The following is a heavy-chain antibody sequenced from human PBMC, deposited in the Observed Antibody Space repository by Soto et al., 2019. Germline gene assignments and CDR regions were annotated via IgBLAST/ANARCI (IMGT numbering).Heavy chain of an antibody. V-gene: IGHV4-59*01. Sequence: QVHLQESGPGLVKPSETLSLTCTVSGGSISSDYWTWVRQPPGKGLEWIGYRYYSGTAKYNSSLKSRVTISVDTSKNQFYLKLSSVTVADTAVYYCARLSVADWFDPWGHGIQVTVSS. CDR1: GGSISSDY. J-gene: IGHJ5*02. CDR2: RYYSGTA. CDR3: ARLSVADWFDP. D-gene: IGHD2-15*01.